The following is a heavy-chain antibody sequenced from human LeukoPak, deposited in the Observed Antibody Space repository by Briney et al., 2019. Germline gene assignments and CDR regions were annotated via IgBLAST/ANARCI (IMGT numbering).Heavy chain of an antibody. CDR3: ARDPPSYYYDSGSFDY. V-gene: IGHV3-30*04. J-gene: IGHJ4*02. D-gene: IGHD3-22*01. CDR2: ISYDGSNK. CDR1: GFTFSSYA. Sequence: HPGRTLRLSCAASGFTFSSYAMHWVRQAPGKGLEWVAVISYDGSNKYYADSVKGRFTISRDNSKNTLYLQMNSLRAEDTAVYYCARDPPSYYYDSGSFDYWGQGTLVAVSS.